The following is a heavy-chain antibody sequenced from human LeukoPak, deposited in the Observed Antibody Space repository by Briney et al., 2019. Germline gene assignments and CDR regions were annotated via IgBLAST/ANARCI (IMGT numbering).Heavy chain of an antibody. CDR1: GFTFRDYT. Sequence: TGGSLRLSCAASGFTFRDYTMNWVRQAPGKGLEWVSSIASSSSYTYYADSVKGRFTISRDNAKNSLYLQMSSLRVADTAVYYCTKVRTFAVAGTFDYWGQGSLVTVSS. V-gene: IGHV3-21*01. J-gene: IGHJ4*02. CDR3: TKVRTFAVAGTFDY. D-gene: IGHD6-19*01. CDR2: IASSSSYT.